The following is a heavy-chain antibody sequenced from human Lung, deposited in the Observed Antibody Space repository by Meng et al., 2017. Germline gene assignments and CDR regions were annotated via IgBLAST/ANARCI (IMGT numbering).Heavy chain of an antibody. CDR2: ISSSGGNS. D-gene: IGHD1-7*01. CDR3: TKDLQTTY. Sequence: GGSLRLSCAASGFTFSSAAMGWVRQAPGKGLEWVSVISSSGGNSFYADSVKGRFTISRDNSKDSLYLQMNSVRAEDTAVYYCTKDLQTTYWGQGTLVTVSS. J-gene: IGHJ4*02. CDR1: GFTFSSAA. V-gene: IGHV3-23*01.